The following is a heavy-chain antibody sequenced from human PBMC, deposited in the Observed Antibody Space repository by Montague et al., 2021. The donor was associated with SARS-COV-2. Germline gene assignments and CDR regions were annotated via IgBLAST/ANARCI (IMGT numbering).Heavy chain of an antibody. Sequence: SETLSLTCTVSGCSISNYYWSWIRQPPGTGLEWIGYIYYSRSTYYNPSLKSRVTMSVDTSKNQFSLRLSSVTAADTAVYFCARPTYFDLPSIYYLLLDVWGTGTLATVSS. D-gene: IGHD3-9*01. J-gene: IGHJ6*01. CDR3: ARPTYFDLPSIYYLLLDV. CDR2: IYYSRST. CDR1: GCSISNYY. V-gene: IGHV4-59*08.